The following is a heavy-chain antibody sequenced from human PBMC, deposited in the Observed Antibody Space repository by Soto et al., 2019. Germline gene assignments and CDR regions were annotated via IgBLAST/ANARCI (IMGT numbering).Heavy chain of an antibody. CDR1: GGSISSGGYY. J-gene: IGHJ6*02. CDR2: IYYSGST. Sequence: PSETLSLTCTVSGGSISSGGYYWSWIRQHPGKGLEWIGYIYYSGSTYYNPSLKSRVTISVDTSKNQFSLQLNSVTPEDTAVYYCARGGYRRGYYGMDVWGQGTTVTVSS. V-gene: IGHV4-31*03. CDR3: ARGGYRRGYYGMDV. D-gene: IGHD5-18*01.